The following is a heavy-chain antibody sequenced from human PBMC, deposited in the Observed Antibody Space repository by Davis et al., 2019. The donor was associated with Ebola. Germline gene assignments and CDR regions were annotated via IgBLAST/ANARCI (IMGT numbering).Heavy chain of an antibody. CDR2: ISGSGGST. CDR3: ARESTVNWYFDL. CDR1: GFTFSSYA. D-gene: IGHD4-17*01. V-gene: IGHV3-23*01. Sequence: GESLKISCAASGFTFSSYAMSWVRQAPGKGLEWVSAISGSGGSTYYADSVKGRFTISRDNSKNTLYLQMNSLRAEDTAVYYCARESTVNWYFDLWGRGTLVTVSS. J-gene: IGHJ2*01.